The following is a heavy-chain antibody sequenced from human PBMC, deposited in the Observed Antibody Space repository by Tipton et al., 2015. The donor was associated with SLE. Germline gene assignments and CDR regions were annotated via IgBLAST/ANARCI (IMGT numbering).Heavy chain of an antibody. D-gene: IGHD6-13*01. CDR2: INHSGST. Sequence: LRLSCAVYGGSFSGYYWSWIRQPPGKGLEWIGEINHSGSTNYNPSLKRRVTISVDTSKNQFSLKLSSVTAADTAVYYCARAPQQLGYFDYWGQGTLVTVSS. J-gene: IGHJ4*02. CDR1: GGSFSGYY. CDR3: ARAPQQLGYFDY. V-gene: IGHV4-34*01.